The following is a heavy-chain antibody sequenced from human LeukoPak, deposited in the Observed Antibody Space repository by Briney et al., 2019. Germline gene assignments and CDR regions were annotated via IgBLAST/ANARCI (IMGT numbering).Heavy chain of an antibody. Sequence: ASVKVSCKASGYTFTGYYMHWVRQAPGQGLEWMGWINPNSGGTNYAQKFQGRVTMTRDTSISTAYMELSSLRSEDTAVYYCARRRDGYNSASLYYYYMDVWGKGTTVTISS. CDR1: GYTFTGYY. V-gene: IGHV1-2*02. D-gene: IGHD5-24*01. J-gene: IGHJ6*03. CDR3: ARRRDGYNSASLYYYYMDV. CDR2: INPNSGGT.